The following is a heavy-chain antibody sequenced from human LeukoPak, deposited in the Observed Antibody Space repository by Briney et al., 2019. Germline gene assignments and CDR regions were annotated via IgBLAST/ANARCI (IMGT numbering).Heavy chain of an antibody. Sequence: ASVKVSCKASGYTFTSYYMHWVRQAPGQGLEWMGIINPSGGSTSYAQKFQGRVTMTRDTSTSTVYMELSSLRSEDTAVYYCARSLYYYDSSGYLDYWGQGTLVTVYS. D-gene: IGHD3-22*01. CDR1: GYTFTSYY. CDR2: INPSGGST. CDR3: ARSLYYYDSSGYLDY. J-gene: IGHJ4*02. V-gene: IGHV1-46*01.